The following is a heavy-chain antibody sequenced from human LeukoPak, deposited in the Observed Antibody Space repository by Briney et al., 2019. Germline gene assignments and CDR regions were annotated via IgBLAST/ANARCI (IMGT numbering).Heavy chain of an antibody. Sequence: PGGSLRLSCAASGFTFSSYSMNWVRQAPGKGLEWVSYISSSSSTIYYADPVKGRFTISRDNAKNSLYLQMNSLRAEDTAVYYCARGDYYDSSGYYYDYYWGQGTLVTVSS. D-gene: IGHD3-22*01. J-gene: IGHJ4*02. CDR3: ARGDYYDSSGYYYDYY. V-gene: IGHV3-48*01. CDR2: ISSSSSTI. CDR1: GFTFSSYS.